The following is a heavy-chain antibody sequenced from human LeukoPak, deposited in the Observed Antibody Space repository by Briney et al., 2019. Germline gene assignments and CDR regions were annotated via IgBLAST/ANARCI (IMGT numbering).Heavy chain of an antibody. J-gene: IGHJ5*02. CDR1: GGTFSSYA. V-gene: IGHV1-69*13. CDR2: IIPIFGTA. D-gene: IGHD2-15*01. Sequence: GASVTVSCKASGGTFSSYAISWVRQAPGQGLEWMGGIIPIFGTANYAQKFQGRVTITADESTSTAYMELSSLRSEDTAVYYCARDGYCSGGSCPNWFDPWGQGTLVTVSS. CDR3: ARDGYCSGGSCPNWFDP.